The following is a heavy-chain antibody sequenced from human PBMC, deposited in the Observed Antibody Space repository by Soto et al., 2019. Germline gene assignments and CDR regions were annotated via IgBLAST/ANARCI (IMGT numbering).Heavy chain of an antibody. CDR3: ARAGGFLESDDWFDP. D-gene: IGHD3-3*01. J-gene: IGHJ5*02. CDR2: IYYSGST. Sequence: QVQLQESGPGLVKPSQTLSLTCTVSGGSISSGGYYWSWIRQHPGKGLEWIGYIYYSGSTYYNPALKRRVTISVDTSQNQFCLKMSSVTAANTAVYYCARAGGFLESDDWFDPWGQGTLVTVSS. CDR1: GGSISSGGYY. V-gene: IGHV4-31*03.